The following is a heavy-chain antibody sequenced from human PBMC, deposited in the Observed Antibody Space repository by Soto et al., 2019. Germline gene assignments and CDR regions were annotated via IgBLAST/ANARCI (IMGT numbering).Heavy chain of an antibody. CDR1: GGSISRYF. V-gene: IGHV4-59*01. CDR2: IFYTGST. D-gene: IGHD2-21*01. Sequence: SETLSLTCTVSGGSISRYFWSWIRQSPGKGLEWIGYIFYTGSTTYNPSLRSRVTISIDTSKNQFSLKLSSLTAADTAVYYCAHFSDLEWFDPWGQGTLVTVSS. CDR3: AHFSDLEWFDP. J-gene: IGHJ5*02.